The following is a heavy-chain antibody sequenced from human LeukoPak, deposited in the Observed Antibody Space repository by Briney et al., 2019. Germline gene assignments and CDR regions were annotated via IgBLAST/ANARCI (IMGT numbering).Heavy chain of an antibody. CDR1: GLTFSSYA. CDR3: AKGLWYFDY. D-gene: IGHD4/OR15-4a*01. Sequence: PGGSLRLFCAASGLTFSSYAMSWVRQARGKGLEWVSAISGSGFSTYYADSVKGRFTISRDNSKNTLYLQMNSLRAQDTAVYYCAKGLWYFDYWGQGTLVTVSS. J-gene: IGHJ4*02. V-gene: IGHV3-23*01. CDR2: ISGSGFST.